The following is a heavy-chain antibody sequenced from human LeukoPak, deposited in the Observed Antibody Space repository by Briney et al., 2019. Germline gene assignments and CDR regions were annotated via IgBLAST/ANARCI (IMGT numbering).Heavy chain of an antibody. CDR2: ISNSGST. CDR1: GGSISSSSHY. Sequence: PSETLSLTCTVSGGSISSSSHYWGWIRQPPGKGLEWIGSISNSGSTYYNPSLKSRVTISVDTSNNQFSLKLSSVTAADTAVYYCARVGIAVALTLPYYMDVWGKGTTVTVSS. D-gene: IGHD6-19*01. V-gene: IGHV4-39*07. CDR3: ARVGIAVALTLPYYMDV. J-gene: IGHJ6*03.